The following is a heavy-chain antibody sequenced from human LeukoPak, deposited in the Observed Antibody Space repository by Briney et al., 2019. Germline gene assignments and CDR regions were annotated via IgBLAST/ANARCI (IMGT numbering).Heavy chain of an antibody. CDR2: INPSGGST. D-gene: IGHD5-24*01. Sequence: GASVNVSCKASGYTFTSYYMHWVRQAPGHGLEWLGVINPSGGSTSYAQTFQGRVTMTRDTSTSTVYMELSSLRSEDTAVYYCAREDGYNYVVFDYWGQGTLVTVSS. CDR1: GYTFTSYY. V-gene: IGHV1-46*01. J-gene: IGHJ4*02. CDR3: AREDGYNYVVFDY.